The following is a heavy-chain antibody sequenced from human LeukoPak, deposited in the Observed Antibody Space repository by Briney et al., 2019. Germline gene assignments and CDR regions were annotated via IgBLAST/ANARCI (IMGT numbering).Heavy chain of an antibody. Sequence: PSETLSLTXTVSGGSISSSSYYWGWIRQPPGKGLEWIGSIYYSGSTYYNPSLKSRVTLSVDTSKNQFSLKLSSVTAADTAVYYCATPLDYDSSGYYKNWGQGTLVTVSS. D-gene: IGHD3-22*01. CDR1: GGSISSSSYY. J-gene: IGHJ4*02. V-gene: IGHV4-39*01. CDR2: IYYSGST. CDR3: ATPLDYDSSGYYKN.